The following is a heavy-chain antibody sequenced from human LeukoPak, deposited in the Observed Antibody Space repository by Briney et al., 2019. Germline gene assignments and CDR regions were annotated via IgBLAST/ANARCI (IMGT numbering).Heavy chain of an antibody. D-gene: IGHD3-22*01. CDR2: IIPIFGTA. J-gene: IGHJ5*02. CDR1: GGTFSSYA. V-gene: IGHV1-69*05. Sequence: GASVKVSCKASGGTFSSYAISWVRQAPGQGVEWMGGIIPIFGTANYAQKFQGRVTITTDESTSTAYMELSSLRSEDTAVYYCARSYDSSGYDLESWGQGTLVTVSS. CDR3: ARSYDSSGYDLES.